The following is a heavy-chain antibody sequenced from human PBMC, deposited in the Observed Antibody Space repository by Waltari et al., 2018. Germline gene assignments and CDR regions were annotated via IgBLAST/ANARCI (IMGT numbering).Heavy chain of an antibody. D-gene: IGHD6-19*01. CDR2: IRYDGSNK. CDR1: GFTFSSYG. Sequence: QVQLVESGGGVVQPGGSLRLSCAASGFTFSSYGMHWVRQAPGKGLEWVAFIRYDGSNKYYADSVKGRFTISRDNSKNTLYLQMNSLRAEDTAVYYCAKDYVVGWYWDYWGQGTLVTVSS. J-gene: IGHJ4*02. V-gene: IGHV3-30*02. CDR3: AKDYVVGWYWDY.